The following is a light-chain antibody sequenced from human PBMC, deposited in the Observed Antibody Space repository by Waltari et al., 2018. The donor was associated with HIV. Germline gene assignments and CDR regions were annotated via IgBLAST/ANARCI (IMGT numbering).Light chain of an antibody. CDR1: QSISTY. CDR2: AAS. V-gene: IGKV1-39*01. CDR3: QQSFRRVT. Sequence: DIQMTQSPSSLSASLGDQVIITCQASQSISTYVNWYQQKPGRAPKLLIYAASTLQSGVPSRFTGAVSETDFTLTINGLQAEDFATYYCQQSFRRVTFGPGTKVYV. J-gene: IGKJ3*01.